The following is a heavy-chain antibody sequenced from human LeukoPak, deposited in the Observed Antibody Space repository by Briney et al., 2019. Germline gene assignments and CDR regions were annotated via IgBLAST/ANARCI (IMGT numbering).Heavy chain of an antibody. J-gene: IGHJ6*02. V-gene: IGHV3-21*01. CDR1: GFTFSSYS. CDR3: ARDDYDFWSGYSGYYGMDV. Sequence: GGSLRLSCAASGFTFSSYSMNWVRQAPGKGLEWVSSISSSSSYIYYADSVKGRFTISRDNAKNSLYLQTNSLRAEDTAVYYCARDDYDFWSGYSGYYGMDVWGQGTTVTVSS. D-gene: IGHD3-3*01. CDR2: ISSSSSYI.